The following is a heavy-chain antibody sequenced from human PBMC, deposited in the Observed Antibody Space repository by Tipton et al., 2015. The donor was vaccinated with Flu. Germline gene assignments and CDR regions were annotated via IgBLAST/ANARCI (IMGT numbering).Heavy chain of an antibody. V-gene: IGHV4-61*02. J-gene: IGHJ3*02. CDR3: ARGPTVVTPVYAFDT. Sequence: TLSLTCTVSGASISSAAYYWSWIRQPAGKGLEWIGRIYTSGSTNYNPSLKSRVSISLGTSKKQFSLKLTSVTAADAAVYYCARGPTVVTPVYAFDTWGQGTMVTVSS. CDR1: GASISSAAYY. CDR2: IYTSGST. D-gene: IGHD4-23*01.